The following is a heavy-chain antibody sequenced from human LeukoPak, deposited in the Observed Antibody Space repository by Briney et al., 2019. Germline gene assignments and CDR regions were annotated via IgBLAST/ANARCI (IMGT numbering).Heavy chain of an antibody. V-gene: IGHV3-30-3*01. Sequence: GGSLGLSCAASGFTFNRCPMHWVRQAPGKGLEWVAVISYDGNNKYYADFVKGRFTISRDNSKNTLYLQMNSLSADDTAVYYCVRDRWPRLGEISTSFDYWGQGILVTVS. J-gene: IGHJ4*02. CDR2: ISYDGNNK. D-gene: IGHD3-16*02. CDR1: GFTFNRCP. CDR3: VRDRWPRLGEISTSFDY.